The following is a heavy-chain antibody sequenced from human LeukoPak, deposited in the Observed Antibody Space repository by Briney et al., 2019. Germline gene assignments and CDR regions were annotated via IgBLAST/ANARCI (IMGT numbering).Heavy chain of an antibody. CDR2: IYYSGST. V-gene: IGHV4-59*01. CDR3: GGLQVAAGTIDY. D-gene: IGHD6-13*01. CDR1: GGSISSYY. J-gene: IGHJ4*02. Sequence: SETLSLTCTVSGGSISSYYWSWIRQPPGKGLEWIGYIYYSGSTNYKPSLKSRVTISVDTSKNQFSLKLSSVTAADTAVYYCGGLQVAAGTIDYWGQGTLVTVSS.